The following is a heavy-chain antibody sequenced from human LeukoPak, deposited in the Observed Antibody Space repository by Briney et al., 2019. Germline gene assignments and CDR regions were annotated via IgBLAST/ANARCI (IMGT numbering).Heavy chain of an antibody. CDR2: INHSGST. CDR3: ARRGSNWGYNFSYYYYYYMDV. D-gene: IGHD7-27*01. CDR1: GGSFSGYY. Sequence: PSETLSLTCAVYGGSFSGYYRSWIRQPPGKGLEWIGEINHSGSTNYNPSLESRVTISVDTSKNQFSLKLSSVTAADTAVYYCARRGSNWGYNFSYYYYYYMDVWGKGTTVTVSS. V-gene: IGHV4-34*01. J-gene: IGHJ6*03.